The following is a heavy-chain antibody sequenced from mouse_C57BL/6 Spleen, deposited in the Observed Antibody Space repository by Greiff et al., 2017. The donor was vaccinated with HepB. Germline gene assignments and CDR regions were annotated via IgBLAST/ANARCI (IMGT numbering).Heavy chain of an antibody. CDR3: ARWDYGSSPFDY. CDR1: GYTFTSYW. J-gene: IGHJ2*01. V-gene: IGHV1-52*01. CDR2: IDPSDSET. D-gene: IGHD1-1*01. Sequence: QVQLQQPGAELVRPGSSVKLSCKASGYTFTSYWMHWVKQRPIQGLEWIGNIDPSDSETHYNQKFKDKATLTVDKSSSTAYMQLSSLTSEDSAVYYCARWDYGSSPFDYWGQGTTLTVSS.